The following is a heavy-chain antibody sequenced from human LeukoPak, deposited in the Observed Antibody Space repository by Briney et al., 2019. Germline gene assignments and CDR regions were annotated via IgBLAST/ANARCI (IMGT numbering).Heavy chain of an antibody. J-gene: IGHJ4*02. CDR1: EFTFSNYA. V-gene: IGHV3-23*01. Sequence: GGSLRLSCAASEFTFSNYAMNWVRQAPGKGLEWVSGISGGGGSTYYADSVKGRFTISRGNAKNTLYLQMTSLGAEDTALYYCARDPWGYRAGVMDFWGLGTLVTVSS. CDR3: ARDPWGYRAGVMDF. D-gene: IGHD1-1*01. CDR2: ISGGGGST.